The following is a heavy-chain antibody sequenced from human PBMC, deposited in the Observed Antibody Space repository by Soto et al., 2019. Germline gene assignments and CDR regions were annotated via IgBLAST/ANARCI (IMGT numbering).Heavy chain of an antibody. Sequence: QVQLQESGPGLVKPSQTLSLTCTVSGGSISSGDYYWSWIRQPPGKGLEWIGYIYYSGSTYYNPSLKSRVTISVDTSNNQFSLKLSSVTAADTAVYYCGIAADATYYYYGMDVWGQGTTVTVSS. CDR3: GIAADATYYYYGMDV. CDR2: IYYSGST. J-gene: IGHJ6*02. V-gene: IGHV4-30-4*01. D-gene: IGHD6-13*01. CDR1: GGSISSGDYY.